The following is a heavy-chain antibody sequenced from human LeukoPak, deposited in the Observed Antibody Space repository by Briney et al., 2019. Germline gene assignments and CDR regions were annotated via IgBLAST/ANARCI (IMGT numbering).Heavy chain of an antibody. CDR3: ARGIRRHYYGSGSYYNTGRRIGDYFDY. V-gene: IGHV4-34*01. CDR2: INHSGST. Sequence: SETLSLTCTISGASISNDYWGWIRQPPGKGLEWIGEINHSGSTNYNPSLKSRVTISVDTSKNQFSLKLSSVTAADTAVYYCARGIRRHYYGSGSYYNTGRRIGDYFDYWGQGTLVTVSS. J-gene: IGHJ4*02. CDR1: GASISNDY. D-gene: IGHD3-10*01.